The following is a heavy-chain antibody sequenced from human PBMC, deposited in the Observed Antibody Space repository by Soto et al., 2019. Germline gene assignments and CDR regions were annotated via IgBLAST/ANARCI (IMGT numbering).Heavy chain of an antibody. V-gene: IGHV4-59*08. D-gene: IGHD5-18*01. CDR1: GGSISSYY. Sequence: PSETLSLTCTVSGGSISSYYWSWIRQPPGKGLEWIGYIYYSGSTNYNPSLKSRVTISVDTSKNRLSLKLSSVTAADTAVYYCARRYGYSFDYWGQGTLVTVSS. CDR3: ARRYGYSFDY. CDR2: IYYSGST. J-gene: IGHJ4*02.